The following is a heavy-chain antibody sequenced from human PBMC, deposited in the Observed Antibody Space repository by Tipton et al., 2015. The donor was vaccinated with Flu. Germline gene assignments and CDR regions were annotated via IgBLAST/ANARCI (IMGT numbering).Heavy chain of an antibody. CDR3: ARQIGGGDCY. Sequence: QLVQSGGGLVQPGGSLRLSCAASGFSFSSYWMTWVRQAPGKGLEWVANIKEDGSVKYYVDSVKGRFTISRDNAKNSLYLQMNSLRAEDTAVYYWARQIGGGDCYWGQGTLVTVSS. D-gene: IGHD2-21*01. CDR1: GFSFSSYW. V-gene: IGHV3-7*03. J-gene: IGHJ4*02. CDR2: IKEDGSVK.